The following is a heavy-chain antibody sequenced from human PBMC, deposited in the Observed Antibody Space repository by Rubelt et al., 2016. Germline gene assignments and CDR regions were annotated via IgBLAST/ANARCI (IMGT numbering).Heavy chain of an antibody. CDR2: ISVSGANT. V-gene: IGHV3-NL1*01. CDR3: ARDFAWASDV. CDR1: GFTFSSYG. J-gene: IGHJ3*01. Sequence: GGSLRLSCAASGFTFSSYGMHWVRQAPGKGLEWVSSISVSGANTYYVDSVRGRFTVSRDKSKNTLSMYMNTMRVEDTAVYYCARDFAWASDVWGQGTMVTVSS.